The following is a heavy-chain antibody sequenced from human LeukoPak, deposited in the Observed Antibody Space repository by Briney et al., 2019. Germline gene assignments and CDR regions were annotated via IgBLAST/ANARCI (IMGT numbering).Heavy chain of an antibody. J-gene: IGHJ5*02. CDR2: IYSGGIT. D-gene: IGHD3-22*01. CDR1: GFTVSSNY. V-gene: IGHV3-66*02. Sequence: GGSLRLSCAASGFTVSSNYMSWVRQAPGKGLEWVSVIYSGGITYYADSVKGRFTISRDNSKNTLYLQMNSLRAEDTAVYYCTRVWYYYDSSGSNWFDPWGQGTLVTVSS. CDR3: TRVWYYYDSSGSNWFDP.